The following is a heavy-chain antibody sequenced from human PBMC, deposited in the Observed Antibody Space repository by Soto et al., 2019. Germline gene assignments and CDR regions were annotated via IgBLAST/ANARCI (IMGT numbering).Heavy chain of an antibody. Sequence: GGSLRLSCAASGFTFSSYAMSWVRQAPGKGLEWVSAISGSGGSTYYADSVKGRFTISRDNSKNTLYLQMNSLRAEDTAVYYCAKESPIGHYYGSGRGYFDYWGQGTLVTVSS. J-gene: IGHJ4*02. D-gene: IGHD3-10*01. CDR3: AKESPIGHYYGSGRGYFDY. CDR2: ISGSGGST. CDR1: GFTFSSYA. V-gene: IGHV3-23*01.